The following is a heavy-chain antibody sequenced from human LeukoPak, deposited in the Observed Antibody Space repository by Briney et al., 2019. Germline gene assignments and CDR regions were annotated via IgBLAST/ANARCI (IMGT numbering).Heavy chain of an antibody. CDR3: ARHISSGGTYAHFES. CDR2: IHYNGIT. CDR1: GSMYNYY. D-gene: IGHD1-26*01. Sequence: PSETLSLTCSVSGSMYNYYWSWIRQPPGKELEWIGYIHYNGITNYDPSLESRVTMSLDTSKNQVSLKLTSVTAADTAVYYCARHISSGGTYAHFESWGRGTLVTVSS. V-gene: IGHV4-59*08. J-gene: IGHJ4*02.